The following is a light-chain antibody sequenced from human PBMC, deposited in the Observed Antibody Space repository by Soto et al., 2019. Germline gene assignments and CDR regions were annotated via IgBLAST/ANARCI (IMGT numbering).Light chain of an antibody. CDR1: QSLSSN. V-gene: IGKV3-15*01. J-gene: IGKJ1*01. CDR3: QQYGSSRWT. CDR2: DAS. Sequence: EIVMTQSPATLSVSPGERATLSCRASQSLSSNLAWHQQKPGQAPRILMYDASTRATGISARFSGSGSGTDFTLTISRLEPEDFAVYYCQQYGSSRWTFGQGTKVDI.